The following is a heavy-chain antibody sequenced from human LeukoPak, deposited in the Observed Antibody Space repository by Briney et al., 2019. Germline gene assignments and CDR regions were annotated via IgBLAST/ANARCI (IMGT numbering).Heavy chain of an antibody. Sequence: SETLSLTCTVSGGSISNSSYYWGWIRQPPGKGLEWIGSLYYSGSTYYNPSLKSRVTISVDTSKNQFSLKLSSVTAADTAVYYCAKGSGFDYWGQGTLVTVSS. D-gene: IGHD2-15*01. CDR1: GGSISNSSYY. CDR2: LYYSGST. J-gene: IGHJ4*02. V-gene: IGHV4-39*07. CDR3: AKGSGFDY.